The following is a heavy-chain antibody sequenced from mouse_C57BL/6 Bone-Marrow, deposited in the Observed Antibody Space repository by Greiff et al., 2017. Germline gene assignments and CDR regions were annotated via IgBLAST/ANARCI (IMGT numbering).Heavy chain of an antibody. CDR1: GYTFTSYW. J-gene: IGHJ2*01. V-gene: IGHV1-55*01. CDR3: ATQDGVTTVVSFDY. CDR2: IYPGSGST. D-gene: IGHD1-1*01. Sequence: QVQLQQPGAELVKPGASVKMSCKASGYTFTSYWITWVKQRPGQGLEWIGDIYPGSGSTNYNEKFKSKATLTVDTSSSTAYMQLSSLTSEDSAVYYCATQDGVTTVVSFDYWGQGTTLTVSS.